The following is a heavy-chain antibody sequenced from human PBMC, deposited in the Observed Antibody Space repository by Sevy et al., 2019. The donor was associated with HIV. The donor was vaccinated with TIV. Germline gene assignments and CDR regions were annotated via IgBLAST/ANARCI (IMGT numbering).Heavy chain of an antibody. V-gene: IGHV3-9*01. Sequence: GGSLRLSCAASGFTFDDYAMHWVRQAPGKGLEWVSGLSRHSGTIGYADSVKGRFTISRDNASNSLYLQMNSLRAEDTASYYCVKVKVEVDSGYGLFDFLGQGTLVTVSS. CDR2: LSRHSGTI. CDR1: GFTFDDYA. J-gene: IGHJ4*02. CDR3: VKVKVEVDSGYGLFDF. D-gene: IGHD5-12*01.